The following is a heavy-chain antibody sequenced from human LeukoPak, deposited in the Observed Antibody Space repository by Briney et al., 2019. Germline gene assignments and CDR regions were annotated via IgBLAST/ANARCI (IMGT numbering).Heavy chain of an antibody. Sequence: GGSLRLSCAASGFTFSSYGMHWVRQAPGKGLEWVAVISYDGSNKYYADSVKGRFTISRDNSKNTLYLQMNSLRAEDTAVYYCATLPIAVAGTFDYWGQETLVTVSS. CDR1: GFTFSSYG. CDR2: ISYDGSNK. V-gene: IGHV3-30*03. CDR3: ATLPIAVAGTFDY. J-gene: IGHJ4*02. D-gene: IGHD6-19*01.